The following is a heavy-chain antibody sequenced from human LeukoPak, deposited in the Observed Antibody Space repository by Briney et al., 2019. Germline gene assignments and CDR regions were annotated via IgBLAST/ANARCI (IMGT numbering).Heavy chain of an antibody. D-gene: IGHD1-1*01. V-gene: IGHV3-7*01. CDR3: ARDLGGHYPSTGTFDY. CDR1: GFTFSSYW. Sequence: GGSLRLSCAVSGFTFSSYWMNWVRQTPGNGLEWVANIKHYGDEKYYVDSVKGRFTISRDNAKNSMYLQMNSLRDEDTAVYYCARDLGGHYPSTGTFDYWGQGTLVIVSS. CDR2: IKHYGDEK. J-gene: IGHJ4*02.